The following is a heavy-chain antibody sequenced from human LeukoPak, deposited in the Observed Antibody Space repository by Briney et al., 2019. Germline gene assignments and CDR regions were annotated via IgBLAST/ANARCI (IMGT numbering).Heavy chain of an antibody. D-gene: IGHD6-19*01. V-gene: IGHV3-74*01. CDR1: GFTFSSYW. CDR2: INSDGSST. CDR3: ARESSSGWCLDY. J-gene: IGHJ4*02. Sequence: PGGSLRLSCAASGFTFSSYWMHWVRQAPGKGLVWVSRINSDGSSTSYADSVKGRFTISRDNAKNTLYLQMNSLRAEDTAVYYCARESSSGWCLDYWGQGTLVTVSS.